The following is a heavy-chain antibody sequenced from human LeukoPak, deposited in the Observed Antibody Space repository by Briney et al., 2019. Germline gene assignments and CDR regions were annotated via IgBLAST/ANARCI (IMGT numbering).Heavy chain of an antibody. V-gene: IGHV3-23*01. CDR1: GFTFSSFA. CDR3: ANGPPGGGFHY. CDR2: ISGSGGGT. J-gene: IGHJ4*02. D-gene: IGHD3-16*01. Sequence: GGSLRPSFAASGFTFSSFAMSRVGQVPGKGLGWVSIISGSGGGTYYADSVKGRFTISRDNSKNTLYLEMNSLRAEDTAVYYCANGPPGGGFHYWGQGTLVTVSS.